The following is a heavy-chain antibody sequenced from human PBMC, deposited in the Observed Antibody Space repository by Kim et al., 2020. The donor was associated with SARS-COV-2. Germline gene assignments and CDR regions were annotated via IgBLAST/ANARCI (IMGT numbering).Heavy chain of an antibody. Sequence: ASVKVSCKASGYTFTSYAMHWVRQAPGQRLEWMGWINAGNGNTKYSQKFQGRVTITRDTSASTAYMELSSLSSEDTAVYYCARDFLVGYSYGLYYNYFDYWGQGTLVTVSS. J-gene: IGHJ4*02. CDR1: GYTFTSYA. CDR2: INAGNGNT. D-gene: IGHD5-18*01. CDR3: ARDFLVGYSYGLYYNYFDY. V-gene: IGHV1-3*01.